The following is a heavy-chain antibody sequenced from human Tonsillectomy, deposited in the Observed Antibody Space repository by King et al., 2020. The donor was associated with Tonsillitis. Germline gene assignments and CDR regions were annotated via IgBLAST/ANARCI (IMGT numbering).Heavy chain of an antibody. CDR1: GGPFSKFA. D-gene: IGHD3-10*01. V-gene: IGHV1-69*01. Sequence: LVQSGAEVKEPGSSVKVSCKASGGPFSKFAISWVRQAPGQGLDWMGGIIPFFRTANYAQKFQGRVTITADESTTTAFMELSSLSSEDTAVYYCARDGRGHFDYWGQGTLVTVSS. CDR2: IIPFFRTA. CDR3: ARDGRGHFDY. J-gene: IGHJ4*02.